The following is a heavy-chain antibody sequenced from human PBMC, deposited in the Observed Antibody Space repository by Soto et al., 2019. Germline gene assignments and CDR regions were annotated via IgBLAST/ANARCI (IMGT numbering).Heavy chain of an antibody. CDR1: GGSISSGDYY. V-gene: IGHV4-30-4*01. CDR3: ARESSWYYTYFDY. CDR2: IYYSGST. Sequence: PSETLALTCTVSGGSISSGDYYWSLIRQPPGKGLEWIGYIYYSGSTYYNPSLKSRVTISVDTSKKQFSLKLSSVSAADTAVYYCARESSWYYTYFDYWGQGPLVTVSS. D-gene: IGHD6-13*01. J-gene: IGHJ4*02.